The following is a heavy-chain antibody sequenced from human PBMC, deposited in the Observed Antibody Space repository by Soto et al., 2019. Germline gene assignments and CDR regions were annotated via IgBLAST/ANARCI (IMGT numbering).Heavy chain of an antibody. D-gene: IGHD6-19*01. CDR2: TYYRSKWYN. Sequence: SQTLSLTCAISGDSVSSNSAAWNWIRQPPSRGLGWLGRTYYRSKWYNDYAVSVKNRITINPDTSKNQFSLQLNSVTPEDTAVYYCARDLMAVAGNLDYWGQGTLVTVSS. CDR1: GDSVSSNSAA. J-gene: IGHJ4*02. V-gene: IGHV6-1*01. CDR3: ARDLMAVAGNLDY.